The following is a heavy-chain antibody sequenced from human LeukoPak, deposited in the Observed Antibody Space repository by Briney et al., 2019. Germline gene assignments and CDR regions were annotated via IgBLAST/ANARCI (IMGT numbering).Heavy chain of an antibody. CDR1: GFTFSSYA. CDR2: ISGSGGST. Sequence: GGSLRLSCAASGFTFSSYAMSWVRQAPGKGLEWVSAISGSGGSTYYADSVKGRFTISRDNSKNTLYLQMNSLRTEDTAVYYCAKVSAEWELHPFDYWGQGTLVTVSS. V-gene: IGHV3-23*01. CDR3: AKVSAEWELHPFDY. D-gene: IGHD1-26*01. J-gene: IGHJ4*02.